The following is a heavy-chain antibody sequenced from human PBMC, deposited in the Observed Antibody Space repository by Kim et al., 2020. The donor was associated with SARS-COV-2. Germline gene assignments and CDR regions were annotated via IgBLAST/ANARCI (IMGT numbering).Heavy chain of an antibody. CDR3: PTTEYSYDSSGYYTWAHYY. Sequence: ASVKVSCKASGYTFTGYYMHWVRQAPGQGLEWMGRINPNSGGTNYAQKFQGRVTMTRDTSISTAYMELRRLRSDDTAVYCCPTTEYSYDSSGYYTWAHYY. CDR1: GYTFTGYY. J-gene: IGHJ6*01. D-gene: IGHD3-22*01. V-gene: IGHV1-2*06. CDR2: INPNSGGT.